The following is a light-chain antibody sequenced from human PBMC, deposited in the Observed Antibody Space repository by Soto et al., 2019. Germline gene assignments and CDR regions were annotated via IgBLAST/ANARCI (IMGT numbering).Light chain of an antibody. CDR3: AAWDDSLNGRV. V-gene: IGLV1-44*01. CDR2: TNN. CDR1: SSNIGSNT. J-gene: IGLJ3*02. Sequence: QSVLTQSPSASGTPGQRVTISCSGSSSNIGSNTANWYQQLPGTAPKLLIYTNNQRPSGVPDRFSGSKSGTSASLAISGLQSEDEADYYCAAWDDSLNGRVFGGGTKVTVL.